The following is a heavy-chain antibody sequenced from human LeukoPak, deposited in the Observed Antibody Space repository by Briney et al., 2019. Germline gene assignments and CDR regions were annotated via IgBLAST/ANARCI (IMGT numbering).Heavy chain of an antibody. D-gene: IGHD6-13*01. CDR1: GFTFSSYG. J-gene: IGHJ4*02. V-gene: IGHV3-23*01. CDR3: AKSGAAAGQYYFDF. CDR2: ISGSGAGT. Sequence: GGSLRLPCAASGFTFSSYGVSWVRQAPGKGLEWVSGISGSGAGTSYADSVKGRFTISRDNSKSTLYLQMNSLRAEDTAVYYCAKSGAAAGQYYFDFWGQGTLVTVSS.